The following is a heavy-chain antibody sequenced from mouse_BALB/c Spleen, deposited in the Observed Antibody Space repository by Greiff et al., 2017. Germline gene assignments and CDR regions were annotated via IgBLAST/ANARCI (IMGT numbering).Heavy chain of an antibody. CDR1: GFTFSDYG. J-gene: IGHJ4*01. V-gene: IGHV5-15*02. Sequence: EVKLQESGGGLVQPGGSRKLSCAASGFTFSDYGMAWVRQAPGKGPEWVAFISNLAYSIYYADTVTGRFTISRENAKNTLYLEMSSLRSEDTAMYYCAREKANFPYAMDYWGQGTSVTVSS. CDR3: AREKANFPYAMDY. D-gene: IGHD3-2*02. CDR2: ISNLAYSI.